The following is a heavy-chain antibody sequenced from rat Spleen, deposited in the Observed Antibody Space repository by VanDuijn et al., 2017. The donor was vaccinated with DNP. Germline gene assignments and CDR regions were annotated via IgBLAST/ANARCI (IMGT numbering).Heavy chain of an antibody. J-gene: IGHJ2*01. CDR2: ISPDGRKT. CDR1: GLTFTNYG. D-gene: IGHD1-11*01. V-gene: IGHV5S13*01. Sequence: EVQLVESGGGLVQPGRSLKLSCAASGLTFTNYGMAWVRQAPTGGLEWVAVISPDGRKTSYRDSVKGRFTISRDNAKNIQYLQMDSLRSEDTATYYCVTQTCYGMGKFDYWGQGVMVTVSS. CDR3: VTQTCYGMGKFDY.